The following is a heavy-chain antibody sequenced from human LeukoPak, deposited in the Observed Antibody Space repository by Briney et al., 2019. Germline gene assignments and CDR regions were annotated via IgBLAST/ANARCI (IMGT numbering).Heavy chain of an antibody. Sequence: SETLSLTCAVYGGSFSGYYWSWIRQPPGKGLEWIGEINHSGSTNYNPSLKSRVTISVDRSKNQFSLKLSSVTAADTAVYYCARRTLFGEVYFDYWGQGTLVTVSS. D-gene: IGHD3-10*02. V-gene: IGHV4-34*01. CDR3: ARRTLFGEVYFDY. CDR2: INHSGST. CDR1: GGSFSGYY. J-gene: IGHJ4*02.